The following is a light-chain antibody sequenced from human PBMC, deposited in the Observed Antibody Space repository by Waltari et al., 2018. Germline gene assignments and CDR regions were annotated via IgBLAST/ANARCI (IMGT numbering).Light chain of an antibody. CDR3: QQYDNLPYT. Sequence: DIQMTQSPSSLSASVGDRVTITCQASQDISNHLNWFQQRPGKAPKLLIYDASLLQTGVPSRFSGSASGTDFTFSISSLQPEDIATYFCQQYDNLPYTIGQGTKLEIK. J-gene: IGKJ2*01. CDR1: QDISNH. V-gene: IGKV1-33*01. CDR2: DAS.